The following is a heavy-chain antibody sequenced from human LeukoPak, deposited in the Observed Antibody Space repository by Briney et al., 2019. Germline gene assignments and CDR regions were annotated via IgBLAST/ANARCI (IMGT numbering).Heavy chain of an antibody. D-gene: IGHD6-13*01. CDR3: VRGRGMAPQY. CDR2: IHNSGST. CDR1: GGSISTYY. Sequence: SETLSLTCSVSGGSISTYYWSWIRQPPGKGLEWIGCIHNSGSTNYNPSLKSRVTISLDTSKNQFSPKLSSVTAADTAVYYCVRGRGMAPQYWGQGTLVTVSS. V-gene: IGHV4-59*01. J-gene: IGHJ4*02.